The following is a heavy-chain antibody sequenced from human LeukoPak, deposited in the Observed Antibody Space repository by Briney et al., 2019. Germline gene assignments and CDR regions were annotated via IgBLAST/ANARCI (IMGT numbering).Heavy chain of an antibody. CDR1: GGSISSYY. CDR2: IYYSGST. Sequence: SETLSLTCTVSGGSISSYYWSWIRQPPGKGLEWIGYIYYSGSTNYNPSLKSRVTISVDTSKNQFSLKLSSVTAADTAVYYCARGGPDVDIVVVPAADPTYYYYYGMDVWGQGTTVTVSS. J-gene: IGHJ6*02. V-gene: IGHV4-59*01. CDR3: ARGGPDVDIVVVPAADPTYYYYYGMDV. D-gene: IGHD2-2*01.